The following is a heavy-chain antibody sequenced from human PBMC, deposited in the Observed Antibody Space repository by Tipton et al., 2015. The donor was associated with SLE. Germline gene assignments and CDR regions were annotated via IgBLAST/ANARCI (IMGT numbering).Heavy chain of an antibody. Sequence: TLSLTCAVYGYSISSGYYWGWIRQPPGKGLEWIGSIYHSGSTYYNPSLKSRVTISVDTSKNQFSLKLSSVTAADTAVYYCATVSYSNYVAFDIWGQGTMVTVSS. V-gene: IGHV4-38-2*01. J-gene: IGHJ3*02. CDR3: ATVSYSNYVAFDI. D-gene: IGHD4-11*01. CDR1: GYSISSGYY. CDR2: IYHSGST.